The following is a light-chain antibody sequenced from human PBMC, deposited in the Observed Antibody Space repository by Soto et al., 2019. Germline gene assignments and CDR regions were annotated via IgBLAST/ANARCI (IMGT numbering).Light chain of an antibody. CDR1: QSVGSN. Sequence: EIVMTQSPATLSVSPGERATLSCRASQSVGSNLAWYQQKPGQAPRLLMYGASTRATGVPARFRGSGSGAELTLTISSLQSEDFAVYYCQQYNNRPPWTFGQGTKVEIE. CDR2: GAS. J-gene: IGKJ1*01. CDR3: QQYNNRPPWT. V-gene: IGKV3-15*01.